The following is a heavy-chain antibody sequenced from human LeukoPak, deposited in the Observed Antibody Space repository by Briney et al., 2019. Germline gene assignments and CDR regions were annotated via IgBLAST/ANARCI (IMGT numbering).Heavy chain of an antibody. V-gene: IGHV3-23*01. CDR2: ISGSGGST. D-gene: IGHD4-17*01. CDR1: GFTFSSYA. CDR3: AKDRDDSTVTFDY. J-gene: IGHJ4*02. Sequence: GGSLRLSCAASGFTFSSYAMSWVRQAPGKGLEWVSAISGSGGSTYYADSVKGRFTISRDNSKNTLYLQMNSLGAEDTAVYYCAKDRDDSTVTFDYWGQGTLVTVSS.